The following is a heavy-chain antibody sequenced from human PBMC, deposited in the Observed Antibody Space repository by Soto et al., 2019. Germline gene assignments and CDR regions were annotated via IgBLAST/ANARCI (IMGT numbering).Heavy chain of an antibody. D-gene: IGHD3-22*01. CDR3: ARGDIVVNGPFDY. CDR2: ISYDGSNK. V-gene: IGHV3-30-3*01. CDR1: GFIFSNYA. J-gene: IGHJ4*02. Sequence: QVQLVESGGGVVQPGGSLRLSCAASGFIFSNYAMYWVRQAPGKGPDWVAVISYDGSNKDYADSVKGRFTISRDNSKNTLYLQMNSLKPEDTAMYYCARGDIVVNGPFDYWGQGTLVTVSS.